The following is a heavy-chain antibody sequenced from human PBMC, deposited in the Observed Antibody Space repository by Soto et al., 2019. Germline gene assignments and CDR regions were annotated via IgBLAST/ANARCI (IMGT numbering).Heavy chain of an antibody. CDR3: ARSFYP. CDR1: GGSISHYH. Sequence: QLQLQESGPGLVKPSETLSLTCTVSGGSISHYHWNWIRQAPGKGMEWIGYIFYNGSTHYNPSLPSRVTISVDMSKIRLSLTLTSVTAADTAVYYCARSFYPWGQGTLVTVSS. J-gene: IGHJ5*02. V-gene: IGHV4-59*01. CDR2: IFYNGST.